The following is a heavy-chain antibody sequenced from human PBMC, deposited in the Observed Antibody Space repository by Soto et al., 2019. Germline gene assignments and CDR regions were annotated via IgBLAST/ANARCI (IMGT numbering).Heavy chain of an antibody. V-gene: IGHV3-23*01. D-gene: IGHD5-12*01. J-gene: IGHJ4*02. CDR3: AKGPIEYSASVDN. Sequence: DVQLLESGGGLVQPGGSLRLSCAASGFSFSSYAMVWVRQAPGKGLEWVAVISARGGRSYFADSVKGRFTLSRDNSKNVLSLEMNSLRAEDTAIYCCAKGPIEYSASVDNWGQGTLVVVSS. CDR2: ISARGGRS. CDR1: GFSFSSYA.